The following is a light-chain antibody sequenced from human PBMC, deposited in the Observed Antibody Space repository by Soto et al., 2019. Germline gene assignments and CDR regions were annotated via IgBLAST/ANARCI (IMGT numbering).Light chain of an antibody. V-gene: IGKV3-11*01. Sequence: EIVLTQSPATLSLSPGERATLSCRASQSVSSYLAWYQQKPGQAPRLLIYDASNRATGIPARFSGSGAGTVFTLTISSLEPEDFAVYYCQQRSNWPPLPFGGGTQVEIK. J-gene: IGKJ4*01. CDR2: DAS. CDR3: QQRSNWPPLP. CDR1: QSVSSY.